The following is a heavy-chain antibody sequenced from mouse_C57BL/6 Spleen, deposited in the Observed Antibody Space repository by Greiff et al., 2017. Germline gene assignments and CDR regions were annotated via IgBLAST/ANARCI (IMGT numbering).Heavy chain of an antibody. CDR2: ISGGGGNT. CDR1: GFTFSSYT. Sequence: VQLKESGGGLVKPGGSLKLSCAASGFTFSSYTMSWVRQTPEKRLEWVATISGGGGNTYYPDSVKGRFTISRDNAKNTLYLQMSSLRSEDTALYYCARHEGGLHYWGQGTTLTVSS. CDR3: ARHEGGLHY. D-gene: IGHD2-4*01. J-gene: IGHJ2*01. V-gene: IGHV5-9*01.